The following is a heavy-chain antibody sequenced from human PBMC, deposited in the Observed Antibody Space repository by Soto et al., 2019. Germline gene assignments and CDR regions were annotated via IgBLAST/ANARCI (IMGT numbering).Heavy chain of an antibody. CDR3: AAGYSTGLDAFDL. Sequence: EVQLVQSGAEAKKPGESLKISCKGSGYNFANYWIGWVRQVPGKGLEWMGMIFPGDSDTKNSPSLQGQITMSVDKSNSSAYLQCRSLKASDTAMYYCAAGYSTGLDAFDLWGQGTLVTVSS. D-gene: IGHD2-8*02. CDR1: GYNFANYW. CDR2: IFPGDSDT. J-gene: IGHJ3*01. V-gene: IGHV5-51*01.